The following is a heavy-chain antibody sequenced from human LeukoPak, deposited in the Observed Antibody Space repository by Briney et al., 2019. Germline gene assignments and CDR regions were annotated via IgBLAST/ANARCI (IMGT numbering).Heavy chain of an antibody. J-gene: IGHJ6*03. V-gene: IGHV4-59*01. CDR3: ARAGVVPAAYYYMDV. D-gene: IGHD2-2*01. Sequence: SETLSLTCTVSGGSISSYYWSWIRQPPGKGLEWIGYIYYSGSTNYNPSLKSRVTISVDTSKNQFSLKLSSVTAADTAVYYCARAGVVPAAYYYMDVWGKGTTVTVSS. CDR1: GGSISSYY. CDR2: IYYSGST.